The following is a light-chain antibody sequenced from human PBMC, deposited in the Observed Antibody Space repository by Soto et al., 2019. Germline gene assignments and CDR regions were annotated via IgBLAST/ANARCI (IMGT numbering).Light chain of an antibody. V-gene: IGLV2-14*01. Sequence: QSALTQPASVSGSPGQSITISCTGGSSDIGGYNYVSWFQQHPGKAPKLMIYEVTNRPSGVSNRFSGSKSGNTASLTISWLQAEDEADYYCCSYAHTSRVFGGGTKLTVL. CDR2: EVT. J-gene: IGLJ3*02. CDR1: SSDIGGYNY. CDR3: CSYAHTSRV.